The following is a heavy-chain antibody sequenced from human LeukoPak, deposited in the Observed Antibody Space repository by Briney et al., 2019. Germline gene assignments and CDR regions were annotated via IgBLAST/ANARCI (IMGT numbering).Heavy chain of an antibody. Sequence: GGSLRLSCAASGFRFNIYAMTWVRQTPGKGLEWVSVIGGRDAGTHYADSVKGRFTISRDNSKNTLYLQMNSLRSEDTAVYYCARDRGYYYESDAFDIWGQGTLVTVSS. CDR3: ARDRGYYYESDAFDI. J-gene: IGHJ3*02. CDR2: IGGRDAGT. CDR1: GFRFNIYA. V-gene: IGHV3-23*01. D-gene: IGHD3-22*01.